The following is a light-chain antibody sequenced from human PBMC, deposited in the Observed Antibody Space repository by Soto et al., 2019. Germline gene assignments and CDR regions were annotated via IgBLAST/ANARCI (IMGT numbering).Light chain of an antibody. CDR3: QQYNSYST. Sequence: DIQMTQSPSTLSASVGDRVTITCRASQSISSWLAWYQQKPGKAPNLLIYDAFRLESGVPSRFSGSGSGTEFTLTISSLLPDDFATYYCQQYNSYSTFGQGTKV. J-gene: IGKJ1*01. CDR2: DAF. V-gene: IGKV1-5*01. CDR1: QSISSW.